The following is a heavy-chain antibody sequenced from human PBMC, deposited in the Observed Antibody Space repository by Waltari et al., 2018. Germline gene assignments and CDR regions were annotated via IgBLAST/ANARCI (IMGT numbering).Heavy chain of an antibody. CDR2: ISGSGGST. CDR3: AGWQHSSDRDY. CDR1: GFTFSSYA. Sequence: EVQLLESGGGLVQPGGSLRLSCSASGFTFSSYAMSRVRQAPGRGLVWFSVISGSGGSTYYADSVKGRFTISRDNSKNTLYLQMNSLRAEDTAVYDCAGWQHSSDRDYWGQGTLVTVSS. D-gene: IGHD3-22*01. V-gene: IGHV3-23*01. J-gene: IGHJ4*02.